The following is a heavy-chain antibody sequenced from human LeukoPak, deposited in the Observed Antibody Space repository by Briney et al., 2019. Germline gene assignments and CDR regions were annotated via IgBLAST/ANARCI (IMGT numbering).Heavy chain of an antibody. Sequence: GESLKISCKGFGYTFTNYWIGWVRQMPGKGLEWMGIVYPGDSHGRYSPSFQGQVTMSADKSINTAYLQWTSLKTSDTAMYYCARQYHYNKMDEDYWGQGTLVTVSS. CDR2: VYPGDSHG. D-gene: IGHD3-16*02. J-gene: IGHJ4*02. CDR3: ARQYHYNKMDEDY. CDR1: GYTFTNYW. V-gene: IGHV5-51*01.